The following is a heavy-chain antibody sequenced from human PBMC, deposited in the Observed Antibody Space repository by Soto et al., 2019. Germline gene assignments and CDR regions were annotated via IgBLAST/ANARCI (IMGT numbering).Heavy chain of an antibody. CDR3: ARDYRSGWYKDY. CDR2: ISSSSGYI. Sequence: GGSLILSGAGSGFTFSSYSMNWDRPAPGKGLEWASSISSSSGYIDYADSVKGRFTISRDNAKNSLYLQMNSLRAEDAAVYYCARDYRSGWYKDYWGQGTLVTVSS. CDR1: GFTFSSYS. V-gene: IGHV3-21*01. D-gene: IGHD6-19*01. J-gene: IGHJ4*02.